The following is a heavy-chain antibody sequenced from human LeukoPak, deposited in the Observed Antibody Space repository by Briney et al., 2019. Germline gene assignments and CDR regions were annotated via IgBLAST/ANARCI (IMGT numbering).Heavy chain of an antibody. CDR3: ARGLYCSSSTSCYDYGMDV. D-gene: IGHD2-2*01. CDR2: INPSGGST. V-gene: IGHV1-46*01. CDR1: GYTFTSYY. Sequence: ASVKVSCKASGYTFTSYYMHWVRQGPGQGLEWMGIINPSGGSTSYAQKFQGRVTMTRDTSTNTVYMELSSLRSEDTAVYYCARGLYCSSSTSCYDYGMDVWGQGTTVTVSS. J-gene: IGHJ6*02.